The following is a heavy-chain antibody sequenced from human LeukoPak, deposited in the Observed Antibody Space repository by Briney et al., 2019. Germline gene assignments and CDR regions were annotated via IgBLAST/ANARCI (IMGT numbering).Heavy chain of an antibody. Sequence: SETLSLTCTVSGGSISSYYWSWIRQPPGKGLEWIGYIYYSGSTNYNPSLKSRVTISVDTSKNQFSLKLSSVTAADTAVYYCARFSRDGYNGDYWGQGTLVTVSS. CDR1: GGSISSYY. CDR3: ARFSRDGYNGDY. V-gene: IGHV4-59*01. CDR2: IYYSGST. D-gene: IGHD5-24*01. J-gene: IGHJ4*02.